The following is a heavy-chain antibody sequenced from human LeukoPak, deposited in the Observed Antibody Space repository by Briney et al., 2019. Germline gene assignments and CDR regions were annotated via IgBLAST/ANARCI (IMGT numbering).Heavy chain of an antibody. CDR1: GGSISSYY. CDR3: ARHGGGRGYYYDSSGYYSLFDY. V-gene: IGHV4-59*08. D-gene: IGHD3-22*01. J-gene: IGHJ4*02. CDR2: IYYSGST. Sequence: SETLSLTCTVSGGSISSYYWSWIRQPPGKGLEWIGYIYYSGSTNYNPSLKSRVTISVDTSKNQFSLKLSSVTAADTTVYYCARHGGGRGYYYDSSGYYSLFDYWGQGTLVTVSS.